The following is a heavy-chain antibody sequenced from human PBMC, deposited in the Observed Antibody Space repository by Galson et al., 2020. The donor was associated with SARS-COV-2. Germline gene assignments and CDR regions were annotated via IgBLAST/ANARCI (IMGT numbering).Heavy chain of an antibody. CDR1: GFTFSSYA. Sequence: GESLKISCAASGFTFSSYAMHWVRQPPRKGLEWVAFIRYDGSDRFHADAVKGRFTISRDNSRNTLYLQMSSLRGEDTAGYYCANLEYSCSSGTHKYYYMDVWGRGTTVTVSS. J-gene: IGHJ6*03. CDR2: IRYDGSDR. V-gene: IGHV3-30*02. D-gene: IGHD6-6*01. CDR3: ANLEYSCSSGTHKYYYMDV.